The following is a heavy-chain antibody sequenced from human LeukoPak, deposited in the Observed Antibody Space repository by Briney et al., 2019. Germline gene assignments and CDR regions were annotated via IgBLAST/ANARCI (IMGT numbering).Heavy chain of an antibody. CDR3: ARDRGIVTVAATTYGMDV. D-gene: IGHD2-15*01. Sequence: PGGSLRLSCAASGFTFSSYAMSWIRQAPGKGLEWVSYISSSSSYTNYADSVKGRFTISRDNAKNSLYLQMNSLRAEDTAVCYCARDRGIVTVAATTYGMDVWGQGTTVTVSS. CDR2: ISSSSSYT. V-gene: IGHV3-11*06. CDR1: GFTFSSYA. J-gene: IGHJ6*02.